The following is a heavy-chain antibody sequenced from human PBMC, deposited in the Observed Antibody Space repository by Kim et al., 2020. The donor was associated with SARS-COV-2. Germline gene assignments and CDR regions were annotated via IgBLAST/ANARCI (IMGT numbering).Heavy chain of an antibody. D-gene: IGHD3-3*01. CDR3: ARALRFLEWLPSTHYGMDV. CDR2: IIPILGIA. J-gene: IGHJ6*02. Sequence: SVKVSCKASGGTFSSYAISWVRQAPGQGLEWMGRIIPILGIANYAQKFQGRVTITADKSTSTAYMELSSLRSEDTAVYYCARALRFLEWLPSTHYGMDVWGQGTTVTVSS. V-gene: IGHV1-69*04. CDR1: GGTFSSYA.